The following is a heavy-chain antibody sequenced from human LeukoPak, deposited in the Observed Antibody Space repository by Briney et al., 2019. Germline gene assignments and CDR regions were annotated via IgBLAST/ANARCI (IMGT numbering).Heavy chain of an antibody. CDR1: GGSISSYY. Sequence: SETLSLTCTVSGGSISSYYWSWIRQPPGKGLEWIGYIYYSGSTNYNPSLKSRVTISVDTSKNQFSLKLSSVTAADTAVYYCARVGNYGDYGYWGQGTLVTVSS. CDR2: IYYSGST. J-gene: IGHJ4*02. V-gene: IGHV4-59*01. CDR3: ARVGNYGDYGY. D-gene: IGHD4-17*01.